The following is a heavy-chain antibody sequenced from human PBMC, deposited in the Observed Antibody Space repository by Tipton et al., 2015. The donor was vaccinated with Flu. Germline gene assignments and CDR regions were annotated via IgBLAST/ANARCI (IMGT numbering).Heavy chain of an antibody. Sequence: TLSLTCTVSGGSISSSSYYWGWIRQPPGKGLEWIGSIYYSGNTYYNPSLKSRVTISVDTSKNQFSLKLRSVTAADTAVYFCARATWSSNAFDIWGQGTMVIVSS. CDR1: GGSISSSSYY. J-gene: IGHJ3*02. CDR2: IYYSGNT. CDR3: ARATWSSNAFDI. D-gene: IGHD2-15*01. V-gene: IGHV4-39*07.